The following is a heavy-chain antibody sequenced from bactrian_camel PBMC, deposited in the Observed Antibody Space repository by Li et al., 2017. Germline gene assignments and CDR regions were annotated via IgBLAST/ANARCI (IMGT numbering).Heavy chain of an antibody. V-gene: IGHV3S53*01. CDR2: RCSRTSL. D-gene: IGHD1*01. CDR3: AAWRGTAKTPSARLLTQ. CDR1: TYSSSIQS. J-gene: IGHJ4*01. Sequence: HVQLVESGGGSVQPGWSLRLSCVVSTYSSSIQSMAWFRQAPGNEREGVAGRCSRTSLYYADSVKGRFTISEIDANKTVHLQMNGLRPDDTAMYYCAAWRGTAKTPSARLLTQWGQGTQVTVS.